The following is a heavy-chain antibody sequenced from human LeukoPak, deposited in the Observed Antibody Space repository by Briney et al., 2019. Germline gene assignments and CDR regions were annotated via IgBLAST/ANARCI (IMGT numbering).Heavy chain of an antibody. J-gene: IGHJ6*02. D-gene: IGHD6-13*01. CDR2: INSDGSST. CDR3: ARMYSSSWRWNYYYYGMDV. CDR1: GFTCGSYW. V-gene: IGHV3-74*01. Sequence: GGSLRLSCAASGFTCGSYWMHWVRQAPGKGLVWVSRINSDGSSTSYADSVKGRFTISRNNAKNTLYLQMNSLRAEDTAVYYCARMYSSSWRWNYYYYGMDVWGQGTTVTVSS.